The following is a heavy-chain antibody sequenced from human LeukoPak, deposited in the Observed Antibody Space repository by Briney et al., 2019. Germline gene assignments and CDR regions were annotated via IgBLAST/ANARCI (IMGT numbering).Heavy chain of an antibody. D-gene: IGHD6-19*01. J-gene: IGHJ3*02. CDR1: GFTLSDFW. CDR3: ARSVIAVAGYDAFDI. Sequence: PGGSLRLSCGASGFTLSDFWMFWVRQAPGKGLVWVSRIEGDGSSTAYADPVKGRFTISRDNAKNTLYLQMDSLRVEDTGVYYCARSVIAVAGYDAFDIWGQGTVVTVSS. CDR2: IEGDGSST. V-gene: IGHV3-74*01.